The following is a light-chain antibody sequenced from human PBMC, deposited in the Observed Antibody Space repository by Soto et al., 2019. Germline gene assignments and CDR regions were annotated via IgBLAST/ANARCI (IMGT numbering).Light chain of an antibody. V-gene: IGLV2-14*03. J-gene: IGLJ1*01. CDR3: CSLTTSHTYV. CDR1: SSDIGHYDY. Sequence: QSVLTQPASVSGSPGQSITISCTGTSSDIGHYDYVSWYQQHPGKAPKLMIYNVTYRPSGVSTRYSGSKSGHSASLTISGLQADDEADYYCCSLTTSHTYVFGSGTKVTVL. CDR2: NVT.